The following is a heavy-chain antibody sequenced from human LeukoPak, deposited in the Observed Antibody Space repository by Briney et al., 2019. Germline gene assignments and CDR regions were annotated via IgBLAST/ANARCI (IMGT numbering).Heavy chain of an antibody. CDR3: ARHNYYDSRVDY. J-gene: IGHJ4*02. V-gene: IGHV4-59*01. D-gene: IGHD3-22*01. Sequence: SETLSLTCTVSGGSISSYYWSWIRQPPGKGLEWIGYIYYSGSTNYNPSLKSRVTISVDTSKNQFSLKLSSVTAADTAVYYCARHNYYDSRVDYWGQGTLVTVPS. CDR1: GGSISSYY. CDR2: IYYSGST.